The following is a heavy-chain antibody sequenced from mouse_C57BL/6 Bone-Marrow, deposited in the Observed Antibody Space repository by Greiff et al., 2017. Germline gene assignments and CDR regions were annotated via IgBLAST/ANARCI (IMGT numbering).Heavy chain of an antibody. J-gene: IGHJ3*01. Sequence: QVQLKESGAELVRPGASVTLSCKASGYTFTDYEMHWVKQTPVHGLEWIGAIDPETGGTAYNQKFKGKAILTADNSSSTAYMELRSLTSEDSAVYYCTRRGADGSFSWFAYWGQGTLVTVSA. V-gene: IGHV1-15*01. CDR3: TRRGADGSFSWFAY. CDR2: IDPETGGT. D-gene: IGHD1-1*02. CDR1: GYTFTDYE.